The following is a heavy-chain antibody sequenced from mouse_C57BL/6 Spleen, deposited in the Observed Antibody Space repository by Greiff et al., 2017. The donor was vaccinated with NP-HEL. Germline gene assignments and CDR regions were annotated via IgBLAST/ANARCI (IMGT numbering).Heavy chain of an antibody. CDR1: GYSITSGYY. V-gene: IGHV3-6*01. J-gene: IGHJ3*01. CDR3: AKYDYDVGWFAY. D-gene: IGHD2-4*01. CDR2: ISYDGSN. Sequence: ESGPGLVKPSQSLSLTCSVTGYSITSGYYWNWIRQFPGNKLEWMGYISYDGSNNYNPSLKNRISITRDTSKNQFFLKLNSVTTEETATYYCAKYDYDVGWFAYWGQGTLVTVSA.